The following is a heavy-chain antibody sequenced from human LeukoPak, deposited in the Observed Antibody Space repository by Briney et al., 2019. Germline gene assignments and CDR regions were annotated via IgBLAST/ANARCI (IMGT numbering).Heavy chain of an antibody. J-gene: IGHJ5*02. CDR1: GFTFSSYA. CDR2: ISGSGGST. Sequence: GGSLRLSCAASGFTFSSYAMSWVRQAPGKGLEWVSAISGSGGSTYYADSVKGRFTISRDNSKNTLYLQMNSLRAEDTAVYYCAKPYKVPGQAPRVGPLGQGNLVTGFS. D-gene: IGHD3-10*01. V-gene: IGHV3-23*01. CDR3: AKPYKVPGQAPRVGP.